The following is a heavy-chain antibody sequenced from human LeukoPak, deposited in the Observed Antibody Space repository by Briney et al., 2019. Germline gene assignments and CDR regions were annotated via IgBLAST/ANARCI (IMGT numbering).Heavy chain of an antibody. CDR3: ARHARSSSSSLVYYMDV. CDR1: GYTFTSYG. D-gene: IGHD6-6*01. V-gene: IGHV1-18*01. CDR2: ISAYNGNT. Sequence: ASVKVSCKASGYTFTSYGISWVRQAPGQGLEWMGWISAYNGNTNYAQKLQGRVTMTTDTSTSTAYMELRSLRSDDTAVYYCARHARSSSSSLVYYMDVWGQGTLVTVSS. J-gene: IGHJ4*02.